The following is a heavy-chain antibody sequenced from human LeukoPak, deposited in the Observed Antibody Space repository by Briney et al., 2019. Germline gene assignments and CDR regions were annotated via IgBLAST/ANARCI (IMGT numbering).Heavy chain of an antibody. CDR2: ISYDGSNK. V-gene: IGHV3-30*18. D-gene: IGHD3-22*01. Sequence: QPGRSLRLSCAASGFTFSNYGMHWVRQAPGKGLEWVAVISYDGSNKYYVDSVKGRFTISRDNSKNTLYLQMNSLRAEDTAVYYCAKDPSSGYYPPYFDYWGQGTLVTVSS. CDR1: GFTFSNYG. CDR3: AKDPSSGYYPPYFDY. J-gene: IGHJ4*02.